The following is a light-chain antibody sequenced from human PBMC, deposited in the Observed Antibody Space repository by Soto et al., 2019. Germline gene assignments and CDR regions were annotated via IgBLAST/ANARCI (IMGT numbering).Light chain of an antibody. J-gene: IGKJ1*01. CDR1: QSVTNRY. V-gene: IGKV3-20*01. Sequence: DIVLTQSPGTLSLSPGERATLSCRASQSVTNRYLAWYQQKPGQAPRLLFYGASSRATGTPDRFSGSGSGTDFTLTITKLEPEDFAVYYRQQYASSRTFGQGTKVDIK. CDR3: QQYASSRT. CDR2: GAS.